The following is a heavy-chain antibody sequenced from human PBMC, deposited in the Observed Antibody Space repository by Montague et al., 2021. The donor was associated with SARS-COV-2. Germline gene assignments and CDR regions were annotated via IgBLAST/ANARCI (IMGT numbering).Heavy chain of an antibody. V-gene: IGHV4-59*01. CDR2: IYYSGST. CDR1: GGSITNYY. Sequence: SETLSLTCTVSGGSITNYYWTWIRQPPGKGLEWIGHIYYSGSTNLSPSFKGRGTMSIDASKNQFSLKLNSVTAADTAVYFCARGFDYWGQGTLVTVSS. J-gene: IGHJ4*02. CDR3: ARGFDY.